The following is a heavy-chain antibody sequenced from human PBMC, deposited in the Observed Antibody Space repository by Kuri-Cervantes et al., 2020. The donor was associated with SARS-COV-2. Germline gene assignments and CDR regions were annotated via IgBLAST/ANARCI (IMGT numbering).Heavy chain of an antibody. CDR2: ISAYNGNT. J-gene: IGHJ4*02. V-gene: IGHV1-18*01. CDR3: ARDSLRDGYNFPFDY. CDR1: GGTFSSYA. D-gene: IGHD5-24*01. Sequence: ASVKVSCKASGGTFSSYAISWVRQAPGQGLEWMGWISAYNGNTNYAQKLQGRVTMTTDTSTSTAYMELRSLRSDDTAVYYCARDSLRDGYNFPFDYWGQGTLVTVSS.